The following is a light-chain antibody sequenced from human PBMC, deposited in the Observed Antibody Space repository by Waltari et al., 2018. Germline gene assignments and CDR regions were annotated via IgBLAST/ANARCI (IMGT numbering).Light chain of an antibody. CDR1: SSNIGNYY. Sequence: QSVLTQPPSVSAAPGQKVTISCSGNSSNIGNYYVSWYHQVPGETPKLLIFDNKHRPPGIPDRFSASRSGTSATLGITGLQIGDEADYYCATWDNSLREVVFGGGTKLTVL. J-gene: IGLJ2*01. V-gene: IGLV1-51*01. CDR3: ATWDNSLREVV. CDR2: DNK.